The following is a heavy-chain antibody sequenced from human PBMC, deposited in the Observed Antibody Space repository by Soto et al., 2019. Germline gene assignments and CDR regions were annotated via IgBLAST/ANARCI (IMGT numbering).Heavy chain of an antibody. CDR1: GFTFSSYA. V-gene: IGHV3-23*01. Sequence: EVQLLESGGGLVQPGGSLRLYCAASGFTFSSYAMSWVRQAPGKGLEWVSAISGSGGSTYYADSVKGRFTISRDNSKNTLYLQMNSLRAEDTAVYYCAKDLVGLGPPYEGLDPSGQGTLVTVSS. J-gene: IGHJ5*02. D-gene: IGHD2-15*01. CDR2: ISGSGGST. CDR3: AKDLVGLGPPYEGLDP.